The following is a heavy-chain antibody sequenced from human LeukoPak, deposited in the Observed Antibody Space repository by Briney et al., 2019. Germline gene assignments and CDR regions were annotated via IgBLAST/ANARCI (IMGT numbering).Heavy chain of an antibody. CDR3: ARDLGYCSSTSCYANDY. J-gene: IGHJ4*02. CDR2: INPSGGNT. CDR1: GYTFTSYY. D-gene: IGHD2-2*01. V-gene: IGHV1-46*01. Sequence: ASVKVSCKASGYTFTSYYMHWVRQAPGQGLEWMGIINPSGGNTSYAQKFQGRVTMTRDMSTSTVYMELSSLRSEDTAVYYCARDLGYCSSTSCYANDYWGQGTLVTVSS.